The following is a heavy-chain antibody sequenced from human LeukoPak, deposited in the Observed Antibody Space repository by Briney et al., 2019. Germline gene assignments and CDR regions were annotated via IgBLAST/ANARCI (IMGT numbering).Heavy chain of an antibody. D-gene: IGHD1-26*01. CDR1: GFTFSSYG. CDR3: ARGPRPLVGATYPFDY. V-gene: IGHV3-64*01. CDR2: ISSNGGST. J-gene: IGHJ4*02. Sequence: GGSLRLSCAASGFTFSSYGMHWVRQAPGKGLEYVSAISSNGGSTYYANSVKGRFTISRDNSKNTLYLQMGSLRAEDMAVYYCARGPRPLVGATYPFDYWGQGTLVTVSS.